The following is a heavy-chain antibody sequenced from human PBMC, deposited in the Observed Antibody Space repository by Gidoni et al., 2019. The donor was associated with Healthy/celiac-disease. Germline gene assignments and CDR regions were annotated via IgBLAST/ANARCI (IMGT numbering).Heavy chain of an antibody. Sequence: QVQLVQSGAEVKKPGASVKVSCKSSGYTFTGYYIHWVRQAPGQGLEWMGWINPNSGGTNYAQKFQGRVTMTRDTSISTAYMELSRLRSDDTAVYYCARLTTVVTHGSDYWGQGTLVTVSS. D-gene: IGHD4-17*01. V-gene: IGHV1-2*02. CDR1: GYTFTGYY. CDR2: INPNSGGT. J-gene: IGHJ4*02. CDR3: ARLTTVVTHGSDY.